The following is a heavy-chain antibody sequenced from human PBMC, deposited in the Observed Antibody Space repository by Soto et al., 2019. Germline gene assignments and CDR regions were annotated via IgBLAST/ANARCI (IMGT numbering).Heavy chain of an antibody. V-gene: IGHV3-23*01. CDR3: AKDWVVVSNWFDH. CDR1: GFTFSSYA. Sequence: EVQMLESGGGLVQPGGSLRLSCAASGFTFSSYAMSWVRQAPGKGLQCVSAISGSGDNTYYTDSVKGRFTVSRDNSKNTLYLQMNSLRAEDTAVYYCAKDWVVVSNWFDHWGQGTLVTVSS. J-gene: IGHJ5*02. CDR2: ISGSGDNT. D-gene: IGHD2-2*01.